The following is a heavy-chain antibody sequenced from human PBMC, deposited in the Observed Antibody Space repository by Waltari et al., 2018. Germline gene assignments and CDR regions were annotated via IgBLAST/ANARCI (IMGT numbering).Heavy chain of an antibody. CDR1: GFSLTTSGVG. CDR2: IYWNDDT. V-gene: IGHV2-5*01. D-gene: IGHD3-16*02. J-gene: IGHJ4*02. Sequence: QISLKESGPTVVKSTQTLTLTCTFSGFSLTTSGVGVGWIRQPPGKALEWLAMIYWNDDTHYMPSLRSRLTITKDTSKNQVVLTMTNMDPVDTATFYCAHTFDWAGVFGLVPYFDYWGQGTLVTVSS. CDR3: AHTFDWAGVFGLVPYFDY.